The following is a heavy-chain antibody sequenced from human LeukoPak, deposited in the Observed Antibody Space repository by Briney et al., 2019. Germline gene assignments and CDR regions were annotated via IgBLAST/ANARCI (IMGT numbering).Heavy chain of an antibody. CDR2: IIPILGIA. V-gene: IGHV1-69*02. CDR1: GGTFSSYT. Sequence: VASVKVSCKASGGTFSSYTISWVRQAPGQGLEWMGRIIPILGIANYAQKFQSRVTITADKSTSTAYMELSSLRSEDTAVYYCARNAPGYCSGGSCYSGYYFDYWGQGTLVTVSS. J-gene: IGHJ4*02. D-gene: IGHD2-15*01. CDR3: ARNAPGYCSGGSCYSGYYFDY.